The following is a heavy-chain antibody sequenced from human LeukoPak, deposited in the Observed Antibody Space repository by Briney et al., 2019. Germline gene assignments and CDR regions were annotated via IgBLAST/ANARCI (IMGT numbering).Heavy chain of an antibody. Sequence: GESLKISCKGSGYSFTSYWIGWVRQMPGKGLEWMGIIYPGDSDTRYSPSFQGQVTISADKSISTAYLQWSSLKASDTAMYHCARVVAATSVDLSWFDPWGQGTLVTVSS. V-gene: IGHV5-51*01. J-gene: IGHJ5*02. CDR2: IYPGDSDT. D-gene: IGHD2-15*01. CDR1: GYSFTSYW. CDR3: ARVVAATSVDLSWFDP.